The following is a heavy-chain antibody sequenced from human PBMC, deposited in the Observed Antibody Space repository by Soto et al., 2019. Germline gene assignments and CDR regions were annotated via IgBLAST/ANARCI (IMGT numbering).Heavy chain of an antibody. CDR1: GYAFTSYD. V-gene: IGHV1-8*01. CDR3: AISSWARRITIFGVVFFMDY. J-gene: IGHJ4*02. Sequence: ASVKVSCKASGYAFTSYDINWVRQATGQGLEWIGWMNPNSGNTGYAQKFQGRVTMTRNTSISTAYMELSSLRSEDTAVYYCAISSWARRITIFGVVFFMDYGGKGTLVTVPS. D-gene: IGHD3-3*01. CDR2: MNPNSGNT.